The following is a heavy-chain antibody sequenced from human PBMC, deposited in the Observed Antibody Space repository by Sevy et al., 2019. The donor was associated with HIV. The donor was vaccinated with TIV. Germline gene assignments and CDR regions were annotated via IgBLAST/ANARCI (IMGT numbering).Heavy chain of an antibody. V-gene: IGHV4-31*03. D-gene: IGHD4-17*01. Sequence: SETLSLTCTVSGGSISSGGYYWSWMRQHPGKGLEWIGYIYYSGSTYYNPSLKSRLTISVDTSKTQFSLKLSSVTAADTAVYYCAREAPAYGDYADDAFDIWGQGTMVTVSS. CDR2: IYYSGST. CDR3: AREAPAYGDYADDAFDI. CDR1: GGSISSGGYY. J-gene: IGHJ3*02.